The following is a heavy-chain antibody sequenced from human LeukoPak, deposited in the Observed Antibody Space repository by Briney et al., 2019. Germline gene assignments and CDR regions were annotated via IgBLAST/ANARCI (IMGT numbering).Heavy chain of an antibody. D-gene: IGHD2-15*01. V-gene: IGHV3-23*01. CDR3: AKDTHSHTPAFFDY. J-gene: IGHJ4*02. Sequence: GGSLRLSYAAAGFTFSSYAMSWVRQAPGKGLEWVSAISGSGGSTYYADSVNGRFTISRDNSKNTLYLQMNSLRAEDTAVYYCAKDTHSHTPAFFDYWGQGTLVTVPS. CDR2: ISGSGGST. CDR1: GFTFSSYA.